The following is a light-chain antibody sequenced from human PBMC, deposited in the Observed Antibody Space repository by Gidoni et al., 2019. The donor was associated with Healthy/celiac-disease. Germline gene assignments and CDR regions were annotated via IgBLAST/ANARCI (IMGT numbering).Light chain of an antibody. CDR3: QQYGSSPPWT. V-gene: IGKV3-20*01. Sequence: EIVLTQSPGTLSLSPGERATLSCRASQSVSSSYLAWYQQKPGQAPRFLIYGASSRATGIPDRFSGSGSGTDFTLTISRLEPEDFAVYSCQQYGSSPPWTFXQXTKVEIK. CDR1: QSVSSSY. J-gene: IGKJ1*01. CDR2: GAS.